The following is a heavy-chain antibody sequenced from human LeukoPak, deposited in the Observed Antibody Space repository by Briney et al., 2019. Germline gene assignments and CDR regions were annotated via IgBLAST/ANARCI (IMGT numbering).Heavy chain of an antibody. D-gene: IGHD5-18*01. CDR3: ASRGPGYSYGYDY. V-gene: IGHV3-33*08. Sequence: GRSLRLSCAASGFTFSSYGMHWVRQAPGKGLEWVAFIRYDGSNKYYADSVKGRFTISRDNAKNSLYLQMNSLRAEDTAVYYCASRGPGYSYGYDYWGQGTLVTVSS. CDR2: IRYDGSNK. CDR1: GFTFSSYG. J-gene: IGHJ4*02.